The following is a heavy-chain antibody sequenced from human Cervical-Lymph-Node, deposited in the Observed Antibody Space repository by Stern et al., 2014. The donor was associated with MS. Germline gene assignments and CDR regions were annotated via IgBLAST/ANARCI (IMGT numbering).Heavy chain of an antibody. D-gene: IGHD1-1*01. CDR2: IIPLFGTT. Sequence: VQLVESGAEVKKPGSSVKVSCTASGDNFIKFGISWVRQAPGQGLEWMGGIIPLFGTTHYGQKFQGRLTINADESATTVYMELSSLRFEDTAVYYCARDNDDHGMDVWGQGTTVTVS. CDR3: ARDNDDHGMDV. CDR1: GDNFIKFG. V-gene: IGHV1-69*01. J-gene: IGHJ6*02.